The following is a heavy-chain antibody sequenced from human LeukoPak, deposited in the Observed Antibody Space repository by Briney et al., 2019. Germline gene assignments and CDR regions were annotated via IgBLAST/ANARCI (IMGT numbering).Heavy chain of an antibody. D-gene: IGHD3-10*01. Sequence: SVKVSCKASGGTFSIYAISWVRQAPGQGLEWMGGIIPIFGAANYAQKFQGRVTITADESTSTAYMELSSLRSEDTAVYYCARAPFNRITMVRGVIGWFDPWGQGTLVTVSS. CDR1: GGTFSIYA. V-gene: IGHV1-69*13. CDR2: IIPIFGAA. CDR3: ARAPFNRITMVRGVIGWFDP. J-gene: IGHJ5*02.